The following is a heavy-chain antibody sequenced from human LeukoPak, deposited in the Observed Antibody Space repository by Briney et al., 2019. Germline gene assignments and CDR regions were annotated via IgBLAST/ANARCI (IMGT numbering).Heavy chain of an antibody. D-gene: IGHD6-13*01. V-gene: IGHV3-30*02. Sequence: PGGSLRLSCAASGFTFSSYGMHWVRQAPGKGLEWVASIRFDGRNEDYAESVKGRFTISRVNSKNTLYLQMNSLRAEDTAVYYCAKDRVAAAGDDYWGQGTLVTVSS. CDR3: AKDRVAAAGDDY. J-gene: IGHJ4*02. CDR1: GFTFSSYG. CDR2: IRFDGRNE.